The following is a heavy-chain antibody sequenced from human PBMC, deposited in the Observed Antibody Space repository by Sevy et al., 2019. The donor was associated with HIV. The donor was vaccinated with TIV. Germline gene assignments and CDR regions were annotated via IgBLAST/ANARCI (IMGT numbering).Heavy chain of an antibody. V-gene: IGHV3-30-3*01. CDR2: ISYDGSNK. J-gene: IGHJ4*02. D-gene: IGHD5-18*01. CDR1: GFTFSSYA. CDR3: AGNVDTATYFDY. Sequence: GGSLRLSCAASGFTFSSYAMHWVRQAPGKGLEWVAVISYDGSNKYYADSVKGRFTISRDNSKNKLYLQMNSLRAEDTAVYYCAGNVDTATYFDYWGQGTLVTVSS.